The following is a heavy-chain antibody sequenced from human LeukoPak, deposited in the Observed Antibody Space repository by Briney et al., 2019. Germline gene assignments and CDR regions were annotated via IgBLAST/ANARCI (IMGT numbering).Heavy chain of an antibody. V-gene: IGHV4-59*08. D-gene: IGHD5-12*01. Sequence: SETLSLTCTVSGGSISSYYWSLIRQPPGEGLEWIGYIYYSGSTNYNPSLKSRVTISVDTSKNQFSLKLSSVTAADTAVYYCARLRSWHRNRRLDYFDYWGQGTLVTVSS. CDR2: IYYSGST. J-gene: IGHJ4*02. CDR3: ARLRSWHRNRRLDYFDY. CDR1: GGSISSYY.